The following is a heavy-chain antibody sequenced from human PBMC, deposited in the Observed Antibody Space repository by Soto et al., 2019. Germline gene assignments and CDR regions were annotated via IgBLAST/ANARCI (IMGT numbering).Heavy chain of an antibody. CDR3: ARGRDYLGGDFDY. Sequence: ESVGGVVQPGRSLRLSCTASGFTFSNYGMHWVRQAPGKGLKWVAVISYDGSNKYYADSVKGRFTISRDNSKNTLYLQMNSLRAEDTAVYYCARGRDYLGGDFDYWGQGTLVIVSS. V-gene: IGHV3-30-3*01. J-gene: IGHJ4*02. D-gene: IGHD3-16*01. CDR1: GFTFSNYG. CDR2: ISYDGSNK.